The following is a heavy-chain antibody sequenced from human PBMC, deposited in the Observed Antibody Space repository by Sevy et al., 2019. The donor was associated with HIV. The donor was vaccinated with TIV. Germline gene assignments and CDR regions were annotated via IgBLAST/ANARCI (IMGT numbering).Heavy chain of an antibody. V-gene: IGHV3-23*01. CDR3: AKVATTVTSKDYYFDY. Sequence: GGSLRLSCAASGFTFSSYAMSWVRRAPGKGLEWVSAISGSGGSTYYADSVKGRFTISRDNSKNTLYLQMNSLRAEDTAVYYCAKVATTVTSKDYYFDYWGPGTLVTVSS. CDR1: GFTFSSYA. D-gene: IGHD4-17*01. J-gene: IGHJ4*02. CDR2: ISGSGGST.